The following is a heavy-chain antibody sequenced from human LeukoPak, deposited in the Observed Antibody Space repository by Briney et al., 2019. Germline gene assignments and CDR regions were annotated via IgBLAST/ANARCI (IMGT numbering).Heavy chain of an antibody. J-gene: IGHJ6*03. D-gene: IGHD4-11*01. V-gene: IGHV3-20*01. CDR2: INWNGGST. CDR3: ARVFYSNYFYYMDV. Sequence: PGGSLRLSCAASGFTFDDYGMSWVRQAPGKGLEWVSGINWNGGSTGYADSVKGRFTISRDNAKNSLYLQMNSLRAEDTALYHCARVFYSNYFYYMDVWGKGTTVTVSS. CDR1: GFTFDDYG.